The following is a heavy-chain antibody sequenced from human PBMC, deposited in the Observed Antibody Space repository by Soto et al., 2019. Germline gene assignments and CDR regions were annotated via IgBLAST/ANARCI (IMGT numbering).Heavy chain of an antibody. CDR1: GFIFSNYA. J-gene: IGHJ4*02. CDR2: VSGSADGT. D-gene: IGHD6-25*01. Sequence: GGALRLSCAASGFIFSNYAMNWVRQAPGKGLEWVSFVSGSADGTFYADSVKGRFSISRDNSKNTLYLQMNNLRAEDTAVYYCAKGRLSFDFWGQGTLVTVSS. CDR3: AKGRLSFDF. V-gene: IGHV3-23*01.